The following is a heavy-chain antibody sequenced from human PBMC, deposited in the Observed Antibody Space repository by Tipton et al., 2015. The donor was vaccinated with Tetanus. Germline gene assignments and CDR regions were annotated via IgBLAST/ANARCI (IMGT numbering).Heavy chain of an antibody. CDR1: GYTFTGYY. D-gene: IGHD3-22*01. V-gene: IGHV1-2*02. Sequence: HLVQSGAEMKKPGASVKVSCKASGYTFTGYYIYWVRQAPGQGLEWMGWIDPNSGGTVYAQKFQGRVTMTRDTSISTAYMELRSLRSDDTAVYYCARDRGDYIYYGMDVWGPGTTVTVS. J-gene: IGHJ6*02. CDR2: IDPNSGGT. CDR3: ARDRGDYIYYGMDV.